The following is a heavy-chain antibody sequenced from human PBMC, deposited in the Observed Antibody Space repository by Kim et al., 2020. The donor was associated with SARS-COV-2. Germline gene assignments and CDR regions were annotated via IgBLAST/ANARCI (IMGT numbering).Heavy chain of an antibody. CDR1: GFTFSSYA. J-gene: IGHJ6*02. Sequence: GGSLRLSCAASGFTFSSYAMSWVRQAPGKGLEWVSAISGSGGSTYYADSVKGRFTISRDNSKNTLYLQMNSLRAEDTAVYYCAKDSDYYDSSGYYYYYGIDVWGQGTTATVSS. D-gene: IGHD3-22*01. CDR2: ISGSGGST. V-gene: IGHV3-23*01. CDR3: AKDSDYYDSSGYYYYYGIDV.